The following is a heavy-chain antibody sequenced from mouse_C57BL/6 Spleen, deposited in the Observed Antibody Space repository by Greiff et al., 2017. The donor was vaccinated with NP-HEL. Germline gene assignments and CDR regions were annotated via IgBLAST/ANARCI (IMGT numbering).Heavy chain of an antibody. CDR3: ARAGQATFAY. V-gene: IGHV1-82*01. D-gene: IGHD3-2*02. Sequence: VQLQQSGPELVKPGASVKISCKASGYAFSSSWMNWVKQRPGQGLEWIGRIYPGDGDTNYNGKFKGKATLNADNSSSTAYMQLSSLTSEDSAVYFCARAGQATFAYWGQGTLVTVSA. CDR1: GYAFSSSW. CDR2: IYPGDGDT. J-gene: IGHJ3*01.